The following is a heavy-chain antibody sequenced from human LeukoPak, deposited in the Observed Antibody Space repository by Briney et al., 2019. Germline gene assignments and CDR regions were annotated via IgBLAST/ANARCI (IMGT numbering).Heavy chain of an antibody. J-gene: IGHJ4*02. V-gene: IGHV2-5*02. Sequence: SGPTLVNPTQTLTLTCTFSGFSLSTSGVGVGWIRQPPGKALESLALLYWDDDKRYSPSLKSRLTITKDTSKNQVVLTMTNMDPVDTATYYCAHSLGYCSGGSCRVLEFDYWGQGTLVTVSS. CDR3: AHSLGYCSGGSCRVLEFDY. CDR1: GFSLSTSGVG. D-gene: IGHD2-15*01. CDR2: LYWDDDK.